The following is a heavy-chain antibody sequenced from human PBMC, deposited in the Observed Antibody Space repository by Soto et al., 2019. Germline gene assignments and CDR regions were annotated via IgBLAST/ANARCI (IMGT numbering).Heavy chain of an antibody. Sequence: SETLSLTCAVYGGSFSGYYWSWIRQPPGKGLEWIGEINHSGSTNYNPSLKSRVTISVDTSKNQFSLKLSSVTAADTAVYYCARLAVVVPAAIPRYYYMDVWGQGTLVTVSS. J-gene: IGHJ6*03. CDR3: ARLAVVVPAAIPRYYYMDV. CDR2: INHSGST. CDR1: GGSFSGYY. V-gene: IGHV4-34*01. D-gene: IGHD2-2*01.